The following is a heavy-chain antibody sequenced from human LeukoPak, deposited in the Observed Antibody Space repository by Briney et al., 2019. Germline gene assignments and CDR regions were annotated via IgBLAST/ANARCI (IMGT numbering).Heavy chain of an antibody. CDR2: IYADGGGGGT. J-gene: IGHJ4*02. V-gene: IGHV3-53*01. Sequence: GGSLRLSCAVSGVTVSTNYMGWVRQAPGKGLEWVSVIYADGGGGGTYYANSVKGRFTISRDNSKNTLYLQMNSLRDEDTAVYFCARATTTRTRFDYWGQGTLVTVSS. CDR1: GVTVSTNY. CDR3: ARATTTRTRFDY. D-gene: IGHD4-17*01.